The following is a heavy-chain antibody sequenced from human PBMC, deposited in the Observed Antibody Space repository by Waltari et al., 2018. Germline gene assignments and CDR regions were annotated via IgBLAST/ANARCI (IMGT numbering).Heavy chain of an antibody. Sequence: QVQLQESGPGLLKSSETLSLTCSVSDSSFSNYYWTWIRQPPGKGLEWIGYITPSGTTSYNPSLKSRVSISIVTSEKQFSLRLTSVTAADTAVYYCARDFSHTFDYWGQGTLVTVSS. CDR1: DSSFSNYY. D-gene: IGHD3-3*02. CDR2: ITPSGTT. J-gene: IGHJ4*02. V-gene: IGHV4-59*01. CDR3: ARDFSHTFDY.